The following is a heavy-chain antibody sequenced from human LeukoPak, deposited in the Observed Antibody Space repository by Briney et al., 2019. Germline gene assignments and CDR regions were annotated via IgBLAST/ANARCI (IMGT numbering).Heavy chain of an antibody. CDR2: ISYDGSNK. Sequence: GRSLRLSCAASGFTFSSYAMHWVRQAPGKGLEWVAVISYDGSNKYYADSAKGRFTISRDDAKSSLYLQVNSLRAEDTAVYYCARIPAAIDYWGQGTLVTVSS. J-gene: IGHJ4*02. CDR3: ARIPAAIDY. CDR1: GFTFSSYA. V-gene: IGHV3-30-3*01. D-gene: IGHD2-2*01.